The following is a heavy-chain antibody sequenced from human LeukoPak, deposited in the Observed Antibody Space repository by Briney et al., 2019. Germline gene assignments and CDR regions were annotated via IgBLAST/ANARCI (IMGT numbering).Heavy chain of an antibody. V-gene: IGHV4-39*07. Sequence: PSETLSLTCSVSGGSIRSSSYYWAWIRQPPGEGLEWIGSIYSSGFTSYKPSLKSRLTISVDTSKNQFSLKLSSVTAADTAVYYCARASALSNWFDPWGQGTLVTVSS. CDR1: GGSIRSSSYY. CDR2: IYSSGFT. CDR3: ARASALSNWFDP. J-gene: IGHJ5*02.